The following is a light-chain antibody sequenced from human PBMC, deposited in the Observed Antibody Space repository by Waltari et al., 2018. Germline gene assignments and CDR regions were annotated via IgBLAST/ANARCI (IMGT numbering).Light chain of an antibody. V-gene: IGLV2-23*01. Sequence: QSALTQPASMSASPGQSITISSTATNNDVGHYELVSWYQQHPGRAPKLLIFQGTKRPSEVSGRFSGSKFADTASLTISGLQPEDEADYYYCSYAGTWLFGGGTKVTVL. CDR2: QGT. CDR1: NNDVGHYEL. J-gene: IGLJ3*02. CDR3: CSYAGTWL.